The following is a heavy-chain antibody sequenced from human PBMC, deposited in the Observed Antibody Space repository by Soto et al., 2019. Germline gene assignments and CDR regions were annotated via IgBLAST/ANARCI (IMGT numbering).Heavy chain of an antibody. V-gene: IGHV3-73*01. D-gene: IGHD5-12*01. J-gene: IGHJ4*02. CDR3: TTRGDGYNAGFDY. CDR2: IRSKANSYVT. Sequence: EVQVVVSGGGLVQPGGSLKLSCAASGVTFSGSAMHWVRQASGKGLEWVGRIRSKANSYVTAYGASVKGRFTMSRDDSKNTAYLQMNSLKTEDTAVYYCTTRGDGYNAGFDYWGQGTLVTVSS. CDR1: GVTFSGSA.